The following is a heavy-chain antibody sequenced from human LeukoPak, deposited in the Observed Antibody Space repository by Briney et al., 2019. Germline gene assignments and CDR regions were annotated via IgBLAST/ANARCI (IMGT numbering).Heavy chain of an antibody. D-gene: IGHD6-13*01. CDR3: ARGGSSSRRGDDAFDM. J-gene: IGHJ3*02. CDR2: ISAYNGNT. CDR1: GYKFTNYA. Sequence: ASVKVSCKASGYKFTNYAMNWVRQAPGQGLEWMGWISAYNGNTEYAQKFQGRVTLATDASTSTAYMELRSLTSDDTAVYLCARGGSSSRRGDDAFDMWGQGTMVTVSS. V-gene: IGHV1-18*01.